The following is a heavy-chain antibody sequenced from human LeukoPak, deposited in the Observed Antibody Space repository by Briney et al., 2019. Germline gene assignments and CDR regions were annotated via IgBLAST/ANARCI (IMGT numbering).Heavy chain of an antibody. J-gene: IGHJ6*04. Sequence: SGGSLRLSCGASGFTFSDYYMSWIRQARGKGLEWVSYISSSSSYTNYADSVKGRFTISRDNAKNSLYLQMNSLRAEDTAVYYCARKSGWYGSYYYGMDVWGKGTTVTVSS. CDR3: ARKSGWYGSYYYGMDV. CDR2: ISSSSSYT. D-gene: IGHD6-19*01. V-gene: IGHV3-11*06. CDR1: GFTFSDYY.